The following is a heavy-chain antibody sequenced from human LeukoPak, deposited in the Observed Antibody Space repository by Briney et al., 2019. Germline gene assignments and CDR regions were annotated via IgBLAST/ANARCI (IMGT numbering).Heavy chain of an antibody. CDR3: ARDKGDYGGTLDY. D-gene: IGHD4-23*01. V-gene: IGHV3-30*03. J-gene: IGHJ4*02. CDR1: GFTFTSYW. Sequence: PGGCLRLSCAGSGFTFTSYWMSWVRQAPGKGLECVAVISYDGTNKYYADSVKGRFTISRDNSKNTLYLQMNSLRAEDTAVYYCARDKGDYGGTLDYWGQGTLVTVSS. CDR2: ISYDGTNK.